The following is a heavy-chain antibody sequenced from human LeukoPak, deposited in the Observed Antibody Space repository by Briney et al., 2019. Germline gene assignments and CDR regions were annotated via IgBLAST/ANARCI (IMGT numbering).Heavy chain of an antibody. V-gene: IGHV3-21*04. CDR1: GFTFRSYD. Sequence: PGGSLRLSCAASGFTFRSYDMHWVRQAPGKGLEWVSSISSGSTYIYYADSLKGRFTISRDNSKNTLYLQMNSLRAEDTAVYYCAKAGDNSGNYGAFDIWGQGTMVTVSS. CDR3: AKAGDNSGNYGAFDI. D-gene: IGHD3-22*01. J-gene: IGHJ3*02. CDR2: ISSGSTYI.